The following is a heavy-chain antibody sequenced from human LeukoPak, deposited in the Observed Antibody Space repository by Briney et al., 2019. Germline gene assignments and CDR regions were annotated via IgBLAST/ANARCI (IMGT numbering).Heavy chain of an antibody. CDR2: IWYDGSNK. Sequence: GGSLRLSCAASGFTFSSYGMHWVRQAPGKGLEWVAVIWYDGSNKYYADSVKGRFTISRDNSKNTLYLQMNSLRAEDTAVYYCAREDYSSTSCYTSKNWFDPWGQGTLVTVSS. V-gene: IGHV3-33*01. CDR1: GFTFSSYG. D-gene: IGHD2-2*02. J-gene: IGHJ5*02. CDR3: AREDYSSTSCYTSKNWFDP.